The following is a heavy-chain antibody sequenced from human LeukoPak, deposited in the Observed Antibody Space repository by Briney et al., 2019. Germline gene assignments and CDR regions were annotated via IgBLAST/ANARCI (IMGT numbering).Heavy chain of an antibody. Sequence: GGSLRLSCAASGFTFSSYSMNWVRQAPGKGLEWVSSISSSSSYIYYADSVKGRFTISRDNAKNSLYLQMNSLRAEDTAVYCCARDIREMATFGEFDPWGQGTLVTVSS. CDR1: GFTFSSYS. CDR2: ISSSSSYI. J-gene: IGHJ5*02. D-gene: IGHD5-24*01. CDR3: ARDIREMATFGEFDP. V-gene: IGHV3-21*01.